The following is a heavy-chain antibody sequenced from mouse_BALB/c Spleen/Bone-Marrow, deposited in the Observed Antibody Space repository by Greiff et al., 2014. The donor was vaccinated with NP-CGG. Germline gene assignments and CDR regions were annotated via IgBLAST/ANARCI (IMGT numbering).Heavy chain of an antibody. J-gene: IGHJ3*01. CDR3: ARYYDYAWFAY. V-gene: IGHV1-9*01. Sequence: VQLQQSGTELMKPGASVKISCKATGYTFSSYWIEWVKQRPGHGLEWIGEILPGSGNTNYNENFKGKATFTADTSSNTAYMQLSSPTSEDSAVYYCARYYDYAWFAYWGQGTLVTVSA. CDR1: GYTFSSYW. D-gene: IGHD2-4*01. CDR2: ILPGSGNT.